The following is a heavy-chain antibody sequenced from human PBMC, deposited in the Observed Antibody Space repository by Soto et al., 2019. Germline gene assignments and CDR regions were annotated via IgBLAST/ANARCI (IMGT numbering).Heavy chain of an antibody. Sequence: QVQLVESGGGVVQPGRSLRLSCAASGFTFSSYGMHWVRQAPGKGLEWVAVIWYDGSNKYYADSVKGRFTISRDNSKNTLYLQMNSLRAEDTAVDYCARDPRGVGFDYWGQGTLVTVSS. CDR2: IWYDGSNK. D-gene: IGHD1-26*01. J-gene: IGHJ4*02. V-gene: IGHV3-33*01. CDR3: ARDPRGVGFDY. CDR1: GFTFSSYG.